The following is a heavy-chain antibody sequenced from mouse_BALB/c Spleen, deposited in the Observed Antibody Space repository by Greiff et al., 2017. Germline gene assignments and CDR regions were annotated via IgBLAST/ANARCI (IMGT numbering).Heavy chain of an antibody. CDR2: ISDGGSYT. Sequence: EVHLVESGGGLVKPGGSLKLSCAASGFTFSDYYMYWVRQTPEKRLEWVATISDGGSYTYYPDSVKGRFPISRDNAKNNLYLQMSSLKSEDTAMYYCARSREYGNYDYAMDYWGQGTSVTVSS. D-gene: IGHD2-10*02. CDR3: ARSREYGNYDYAMDY. J-gene: IGHJ4*01. V-gene: IGHV5-4*02. CDR1: GFTFSDYY.